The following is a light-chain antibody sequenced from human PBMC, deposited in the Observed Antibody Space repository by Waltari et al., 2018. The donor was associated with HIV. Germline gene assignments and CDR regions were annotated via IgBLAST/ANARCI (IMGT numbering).Light chain of an antibody. J-gene: IGKJ1*01. V-gene: IGKV3-20*01. CDR2: GAA. Sequence: EVVLTQSPGTLSLSPGERATLSCRASQRIVNNYLVWYQQKPGLPPRLLTYGAASRATGIPDMSSGSGSETEFTRTISRLDPADFAVYYCQQYGNTPGTFGQGTQVDFK. CDR3: QQYGNTPGT. CDR1: QRIVNNY.